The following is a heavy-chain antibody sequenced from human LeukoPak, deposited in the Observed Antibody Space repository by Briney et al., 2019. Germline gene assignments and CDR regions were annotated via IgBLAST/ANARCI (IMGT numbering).Heavy chain of an antibody. V-gene: IGHV3-7*01. J-gene: IGHJ3*02. Sequence: PGGSLRLSCAASESIVSSNYMSWVRQAPGKGLEWVANIKQDGSEKYYVDSVKGRFTISRDNAKNSLYLQMNSLRAEDTAVYYCAREGIGIVGATSAFDIWGQGTMVTVSS. D-gene: IGHD1-26*01. CDR2: IKQDGSEK. CDR3: AREGIGIVGATSAFDI. CDR1: ESIVSSNY.